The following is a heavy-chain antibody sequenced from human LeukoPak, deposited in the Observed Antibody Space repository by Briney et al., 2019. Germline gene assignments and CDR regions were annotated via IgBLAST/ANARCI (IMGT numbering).Heavy chain of an antibody. V-gene: IGHV4-34*01. Sequence: SETLSLTCAVYGGSFSGYYWSWIRQPPGKGLEWIGEINHSGSTNYNPSLKSRVTISVDPSKNQFSLKLSSVTAADAAVYYCASYYGSGNDYWGQGTLVTVSS. J-gene: IGHJ4*02. CDR3: ASYYGSGNDY. CDR1: GGSFSGYY. D-gene: IGHD3-10*01. CDR2: INHSGST.